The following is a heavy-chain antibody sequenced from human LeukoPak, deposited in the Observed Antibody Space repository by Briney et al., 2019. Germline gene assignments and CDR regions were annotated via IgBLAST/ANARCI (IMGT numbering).Heavy chain of an antibody. CDR2: MNPNSGNT. CDR1: GYTFTSYY. V-gene: IGHV1-8*02. Sequence: GASVKVSCKASGYTFTSYYMHWVRQATGQGLEWMGWMNPNSGNTGYAQKFQGRVTMTRNTSISTAYMELSSLRSEDTAVYYCARGRRADMVRGVYHAFDIWGQGTMVTVSS. CDR3: ARGRRADMVRGVYHAFDI. D-gene: IGHD3-10*01. J-gene: IGHJ3*02.